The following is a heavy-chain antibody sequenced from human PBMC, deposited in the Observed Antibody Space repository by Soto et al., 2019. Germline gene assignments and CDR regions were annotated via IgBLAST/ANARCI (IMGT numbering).Heavy chain of an antibody. Sequence: EVQLVESGGGLVKPGGSLRLSCAASGFTFSSYSMNWVRQAPGKGLEWVSSISSSSFSINYADSVKGRFSISRDNAQNSLHLQMNNLSAEDPAVYYCARNESSNIYGMDVWGQGTTVTVSS. D-gene: IGHD6-6*01. CDR2: ISSSSFSI. J-gene: IGHJ6*02. CDR3: ARNESSNIYGMDV. CDR1: GFTFSSYS. V-gene: IGHV3-21*02.